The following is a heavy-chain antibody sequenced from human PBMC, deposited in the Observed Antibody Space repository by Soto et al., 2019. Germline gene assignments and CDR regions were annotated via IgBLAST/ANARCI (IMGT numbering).Heavy chain of an antibody. J-gene: IGHJ4*02. V-gene: IGHV4-39*01. CDR1: GDSISSGSYN. CDR2: IYSSGMT. CDR3: ARLPSAIMAPVTGIF. Sequence: SETLSLTCTVSGDSISSGSYNWGWVRQPPGKGLEWIGSIYSSGMTQYNPSFNSRVTLSVDTSKSQFSLRLYPVTAADTAVYYCARLPSAIMAPVTGIFWGRGTLVTVSS. D-gene: IGHD5-12*01.